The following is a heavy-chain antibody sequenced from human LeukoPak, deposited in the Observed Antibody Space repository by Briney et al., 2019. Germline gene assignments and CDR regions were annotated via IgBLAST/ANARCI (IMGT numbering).Heavy chain of an antibody. CDR2: IYHSGSS. Sequence: SETLSLTCTVSGYSICSGFYWGWVRQPPGRGLEWIGSIYHSGSSYYNPSLKNRVTIAVDTSKNQFSLKLSSVTAADTAVYYCARDRSVGVLPAPPFDFWGQGTLVTVSS. V-gene: IGHV4-38-2*02. D-gene: IGHD6-6*01. J-gene: IGHJ4*02. CDR3: ARDRSVGVLPAPPFDF. CDR1: GYSICSGFY.